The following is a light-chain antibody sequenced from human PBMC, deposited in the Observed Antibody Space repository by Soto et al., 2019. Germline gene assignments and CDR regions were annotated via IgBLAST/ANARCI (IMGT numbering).Light chain of an antibody. V-gene: IGKV1-9*01. CDR3: QHYNSYSEA. J-gene: IGKJ1*01. Sequence: IRLTQPPSSLSTSVGDRVTITCRASQGISSYLAWYQQKPGKAPKLLIYAASTLQSGVPSRFSGSGSGTDFTLTISSLQPEDFATYYCQHYNSYSEAFGQGTKVDIK. CDR1: QGISSY. CDR2: AAS.